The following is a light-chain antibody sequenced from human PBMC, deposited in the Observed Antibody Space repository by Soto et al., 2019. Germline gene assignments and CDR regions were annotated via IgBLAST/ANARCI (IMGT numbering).Light chain of an antibody. CDR2: GAS. CDR1: QSVSSSY. Sequence: EIVLTQSPGTLSLSPGERDTLSCRASQSVSSSYLAWYQQKPGQAPRLLIYGASSRATGIPDRFSGSGSGTDFTLTISRLEPEDFAVYYCQPYGSSPLTFGQGTRLDIK. V-gene: IGKV3-20*01. J-gene: IGKJ5*01. CDR3: QPYGSSPLT.